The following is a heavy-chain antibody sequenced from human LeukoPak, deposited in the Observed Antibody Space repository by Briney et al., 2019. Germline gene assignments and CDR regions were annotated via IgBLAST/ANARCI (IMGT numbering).Heavy chain of an antibody. CDR2: IYYSGST. J-gene: IGHJ4*02. CDR3: ARPDYDFWSGYYGV. Sequence: SETLSLTCTVSGGSMSSYYWNWIRQPAGKGLEWIGYIYYSGSTNYNPSLKSRVTISVDTSKNQFSLKLSSVTAADTAVYYCARPDYDFWSGYYGVWGQGTLVTVSS. CDR1: GGSMSSYY. D-gene: IGHD3-3*01. V-gene: IGHV4-59*01.